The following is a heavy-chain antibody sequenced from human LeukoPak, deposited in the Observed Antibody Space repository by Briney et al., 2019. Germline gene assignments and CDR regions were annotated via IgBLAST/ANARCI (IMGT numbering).Heavy chain of an antibody. J-gene: IGHJ5*02. CDR1: GGSFNSYY. CDR3: ASTVYGDYGGVWFDP. Sequence: SETLSLTCTVSGGSFNSYYWSWIRQPAGKGLEWIGRIYTSGSTNYNPSLMSRVPMSVDTSKNQFSLKLSSVTAADTAVYYCASTVYGDYGGVWFDPWGQGTLVTVSS. D-gene: IGHD4-17*01. V-gene: IGHV4-4*07. CDR2: IYTSGST.